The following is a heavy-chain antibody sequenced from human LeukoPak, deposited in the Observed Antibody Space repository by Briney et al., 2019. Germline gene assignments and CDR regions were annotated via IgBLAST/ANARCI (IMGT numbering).Heavy chain of an antibody. CDR1: GYAFTTCN. Sequence: ASVKVSCKASGYAFTTCNINWVGQAPGQGLEWMGWISGYNGNTNYAQKLQGRVTMTTDISTSTAYMELRRRISDDTAVDDSASLKNYSDRSGYLVTDAFDIWGQGTMVTVSS. J-gene: IGHJ3*02. V-gene: IGHV1-18*01. CDR2: ISGYNGNT. CDR3: ASLKNYSDRSGYLVTDAFDI. D-gene: IGHD3-22*01.